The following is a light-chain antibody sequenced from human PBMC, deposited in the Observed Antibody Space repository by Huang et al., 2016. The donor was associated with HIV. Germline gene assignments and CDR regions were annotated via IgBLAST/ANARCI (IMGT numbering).Light chain of an antibody. J-gene: IGKJ2*01. CDR3: QQYGSSPPYN. Sequence: ELVLTQSPGTLSLSPGESATPSCRASQSVSSSDLAWYKQKPGKALMLLLYGASSRATGIPDRFIGSWSGTDFSLTISRLEPEDFALYYCQQYGSSPPYNFGQGTKLEIK. V-gene: IGKV3-20*01. CDR1: QSVSSSD. CDR2: GAS.